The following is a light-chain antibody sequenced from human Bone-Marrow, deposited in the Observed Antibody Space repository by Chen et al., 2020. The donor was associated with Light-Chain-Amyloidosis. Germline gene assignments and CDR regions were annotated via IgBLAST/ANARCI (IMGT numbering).Light chain of an antibody. CDR2: QDT. CDR3: QAWDTSVV. CDR1: KLGDKY. J-gene: IGLJ2*01. V-gene: IGLV3-1*01. Sequence: SYELTQPPSVSVSPGQTASITCSGDKLGDKYTSWYQQKPGQSPVLVIYQDTKRPSGIPERFSGSKSGNTATLTISGTHAMDEADYYCQAWDTSVVFGGGTKLTVL.